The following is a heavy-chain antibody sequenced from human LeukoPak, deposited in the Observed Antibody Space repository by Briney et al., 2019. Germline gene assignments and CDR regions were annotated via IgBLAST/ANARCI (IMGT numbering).Heavy chain of an antibody. V-gene: IGHV3-23*01. CDR2: ISGNGDST. CDR1: GFTLSSHA. CDR3: AKDIRRKYSGYDYWDY. Sequence: GGSLRLSCAAPGFTLSSHALSSVRQAPGKGLEWDAAISGNGDSTYYADSVKGRFTIPRDNSKNTLYLKMNSLTAEDTAVYYCAKDIRRKYSGYDYWDYWGQGTLVTVSS. D-gene: IGHD5-12*01. J-gene: IGHJ4*02.